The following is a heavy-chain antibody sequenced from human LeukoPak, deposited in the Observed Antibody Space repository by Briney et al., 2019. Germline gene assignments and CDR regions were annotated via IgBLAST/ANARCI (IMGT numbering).Heavy chain of an antibody. J-gene: IGHJ4*02. CDR3: ARVPSLGYCSGGSCYRFDH. D-gene: IGHD2-15*01. V-gene: IGHV1-8*01. Sequence: ASVTVSCKASGYTFASYDINWVRQAPGQGLEWMGWMNPDSTNTGYAQKFQGRVTMTRDTSMSTAYMELSSLTSEDTAVYYCARVPSLGYCSGGSCYRFDHWGQGTLVDVSS. CDR2: MNPDSTNT. CDR1: GYTFASYD.